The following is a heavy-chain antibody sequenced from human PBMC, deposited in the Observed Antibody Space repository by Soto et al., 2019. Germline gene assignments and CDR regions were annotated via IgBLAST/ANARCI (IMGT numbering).Heavy chain of an antibody. CDR3: ARPIQYYFDTSAQSAWFDP. V-gene: IGHV1-69*12. D-gene: IGHD3-22*01. CDR2: IIPIFSTP. J-gene: IGHJ5*02. Sequence: QVQLVQSGAEVKKPGSSVKVSCKTSGGTFGSYAISWVRQAPGQGLEWMGGIIPIFSTPNYAQKFQGRVTIPAAEXXSXAXRELSSLRSEDTAVYYCARPIQYYFDTSAQSAWFDPWGQGTLVTVSS. CDR1: GGTFGSYA.